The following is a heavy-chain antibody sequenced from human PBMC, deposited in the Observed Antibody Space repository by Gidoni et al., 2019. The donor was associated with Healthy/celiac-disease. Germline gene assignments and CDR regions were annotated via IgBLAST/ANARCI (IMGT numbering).Heavy chain of an antibody. D-gene: IGHD2-15*01. CDR3: AKDNHFSRIVVVVAAMSY. CDR1: GFTFSSYA. J-gene: IGHJ4*02. CDR2: ISGSGGST. V-gene: IGHV3-23*01. Sequence: EVQLLESGGGLVQPGGSLRLSCAASGFTFSSYAMSWVRQAPGKGLEWVSAISGSGGSTYYADSVKGRFTISRDNSKNTLYLQMNSLRAEDTAVYYCAKDNHFSRIVVVVAAMSYWGQGTLVTVSS.